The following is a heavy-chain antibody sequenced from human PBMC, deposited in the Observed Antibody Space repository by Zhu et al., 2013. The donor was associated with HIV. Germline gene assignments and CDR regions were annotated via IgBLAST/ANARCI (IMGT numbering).Heavy chain of an antibody. D-gene: IGHD6-19*01. J-gene: IGHJ5*02. V-gene: IGHV1-69*01. Sequence: QVQLVQSGAEVKKPGSSVKVSCKASGGTFSSYAISWVRQAPGQGLEWMGGIIPIFGTANYAQKFQGRVTITADESTSTAYMELSSLRSEDTAVYYCARSRGVTRAIAVAGGWFDPVGPREPWSPSPQ. CDR2: IIPIFGTA. CDR1: GGTFSSYA. CDR3: ARSRGVTRAIAVAGGWFDP.